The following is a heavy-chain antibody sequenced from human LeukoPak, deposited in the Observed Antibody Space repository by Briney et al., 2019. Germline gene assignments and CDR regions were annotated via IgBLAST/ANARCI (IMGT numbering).Heavy chain of an antibody. Sequence: AGGSLRLSCAASGFTFSSYAMSWVRQAPGKGLEWVSAISGSGGSTYYADSVKGRFTISRDNSKNTLYLQMNSLRSEDTAVYYCARDFSGYYYGYFDYWGQGTLVTVSS. D-gene: IGHD3-22*01. V-gene: IGHV3-23*01. CDR3: ARDFSGYYYGYFDY. CDR2: ISGSGGST. CDR1: GFTFSSYA. J-gene: IGHJ4*02.